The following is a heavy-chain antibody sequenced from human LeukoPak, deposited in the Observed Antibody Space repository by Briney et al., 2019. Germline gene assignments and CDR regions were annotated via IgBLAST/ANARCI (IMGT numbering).Heavy chain of an antibody. Sequence: GESLKISCKGSGYSFTNSYIGWVRQMPGKGLEWMGIIYPGDSDTRYSPCFQGQVTISADKSISTAYLQWSSLKASDTAMYYCARQSRDGSKTRGYYFDYWGQGTLVTVSS. J-gene: IGHJ4*02. D-gene: IGHD3-10*01. CDR2: IYPGDSDT. CDR3: ARQSRDGSKTRGYYFDY. V-gene: IGHV5-51*01. CDR1: GYSFTNSY.